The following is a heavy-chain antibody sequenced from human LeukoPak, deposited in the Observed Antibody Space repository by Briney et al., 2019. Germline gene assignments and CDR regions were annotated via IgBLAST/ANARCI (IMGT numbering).Heavy chain of an antibody. J-gene: IGHJ4*02. V-gene: IGHV5-51*01. CDR3: ARLLRPFGVVIRL. CDR1: GYSFTSYW. D-gene: IGHD3-3*01. CDR2: IYPGDSDT. Sequence: SGESLKISCKGSGYSFTSYWIGWVRQMPGKGLEWMGIIYPGDSDTRYSPSFQGQVTISADKSISTAYLQWSSLKASDTAMYYCARLLRPFGVVIRLWGQGTLGTVSP.